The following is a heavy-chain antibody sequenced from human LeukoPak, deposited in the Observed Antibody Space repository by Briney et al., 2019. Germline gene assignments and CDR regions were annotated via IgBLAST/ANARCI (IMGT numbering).Heavy chain of an antibody. CDR2: INHSGST. J-gene: IGHJ4*02. V-gene: IGHV4-34*01. CDR3: ARGSDYYDSSGYYSYFDY. D-gene: IGHD3-22*01. Sequence: SETLSLTCAVYGGSFSVYYWSWIRQPPGKGLEWIGEINHSGSTNYNPSLKSRVTISVDTSKNQFSLKLSSVTAADTAVYYCARGSDYYDSSGYYSYFDYWGQGTLVTVSS. CDR1: GGSFSVYY.